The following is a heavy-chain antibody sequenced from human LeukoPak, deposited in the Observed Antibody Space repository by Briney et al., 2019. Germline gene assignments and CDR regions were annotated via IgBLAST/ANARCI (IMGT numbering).Heavy chain of an antibody. Sequence: GGCLRLSCSASGFTFSSYSMNWVRQTPGKGLECGSFISGGSRGIHYADSVKGRFTISRDNAKNSLYLQMNSLRAEDTAVYYCASTVSSSWFYYYYYMDVWGKGTTVTVSS. J-gene: IGHJ6*03. CDR1: GFTFSSYS. D-gene: IGHD6-13*01. CDR3: ASTVSSSWFYYYYYMDV. CDR2: ISGGSRGI. V-gene: IGHV3-48*04.